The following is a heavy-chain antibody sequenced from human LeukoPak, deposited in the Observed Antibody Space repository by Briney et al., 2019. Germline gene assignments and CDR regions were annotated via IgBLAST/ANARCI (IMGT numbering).Heavy chain of an antibody. J-gene: IGHJ4*02. Sequence: SETLSLTCTVSGYSISSGYYWGWIRQPPGKGLEWIGSIYHSGSTYYNPSLKSRVTISVDTSKNQFSLKLTSVTAADTAVYYCARAFPHFDYWGQGTLVTVSS. CDR3: ARAFPHFDY. V-gene: IGHV4-38-2*02. CDR2: IYHSGST. D-gene: IGHD2/OR15-2a*01. CDR1: GYSISSGYY.